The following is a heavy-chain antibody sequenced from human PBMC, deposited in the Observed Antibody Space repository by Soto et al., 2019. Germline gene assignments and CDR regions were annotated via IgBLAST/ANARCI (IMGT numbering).Heavy chain of an antibody. J-gene: IGHJ4*02. Sequence: GGSLRLSCLASGFTFSDYAMAWVRHVPGRGLEWVASLDGAGGSTYYADSVRGRFTISRDNSQNTLFLQMKRLTVDDTAIYYCTTVFEYWGQGTLVTVSS. CDR3: TTVFEY. CDR2: LDGAGGST. V-gene: IGHV3-23*01. CDR1: GFTFSDYA. D-gene: IGHD1-1*01.